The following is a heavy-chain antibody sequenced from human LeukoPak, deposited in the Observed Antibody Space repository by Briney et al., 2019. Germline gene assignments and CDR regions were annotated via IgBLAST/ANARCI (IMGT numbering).Heavy chain of an antibody. CDR2: INTDGSTT. CDR3: ARGMTYYFGSGKLDY. J-gene: IGHJ4*02. Sequence: PGGSLRLSCVASGFSFSDYWMHWVRQVPGKGLVWVSRINTDGSTTDYADSVKGRFTISRDNAKNTLYLQMNSLRAEDTAAYYCARGMTYYFGSGKLDYWGQGALATVSS. CDR1: GFSFSDYW. V-gene: IGHV3-74*01. D-gene: IGHD3-10*01.